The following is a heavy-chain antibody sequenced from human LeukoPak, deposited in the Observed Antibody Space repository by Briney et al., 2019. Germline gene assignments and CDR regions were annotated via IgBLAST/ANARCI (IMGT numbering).Heavy chain of an antibody. V-gene: IGHV5-51*01. Sequence: GESLKISCKGSGYSFTSYWIGWVRQMPGKGLEWMGIIYPGDSDTRYSPSFQGQVTISANKFISTAYLQWNSLKASDTAIYYCARPRAAVGATIDYWGQGTLVTVSS. CDR2: IYPGDSDT. CDR3: ARPRAAVGATIDY. CDR1: GYSFTSYW. J-gene: IGHJ4*02. D-gene: IGHD1-26*01.